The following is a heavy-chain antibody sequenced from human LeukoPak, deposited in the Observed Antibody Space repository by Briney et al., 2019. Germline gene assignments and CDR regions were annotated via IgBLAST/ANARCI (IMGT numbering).Heavy chain of an antibody. D-gene: IGHD2-8*01. J-gene: IGHJ4*02. CDR2: IYYSGST. Sequence: KSSETLSLTCTVSGGSISSYYWSWIRQPPGKGLEWIGYIYYSGSTNYNPSLKSRVTISVDTSKNQLSLKLSSVTAADTAVYYCARQDRGLMDYWGQGTLVTVSS. V-gene: IGHV4-59*08. CDR1: GGSISSYY. CDR3: ARQDRGLMDY.